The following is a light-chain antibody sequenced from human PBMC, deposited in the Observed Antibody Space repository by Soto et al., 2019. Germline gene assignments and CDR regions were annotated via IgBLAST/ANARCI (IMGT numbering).Light chain of an antibody. Sequence: EIVVTQSPGTLSLSPGERATLSCRASQSVSSNYLAWYQQKPGQAPRLLIYGASSRASDIPDRFSGSGSGTDFTLIIRRLEPEDFAMYYCQQYGSTPFTFGPGTKVDV. V-gene: IGKV3-20*01. CDR1: QSVSSNY. CDR3: QQYGSTPFT. J-gene: IGKJ3*01. CDR2: GAS.